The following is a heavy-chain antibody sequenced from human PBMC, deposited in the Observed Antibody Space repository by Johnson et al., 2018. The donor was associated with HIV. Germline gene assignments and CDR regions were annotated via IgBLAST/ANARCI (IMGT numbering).Heavy chain of an antibody. CDR3: AKGWTTVTTRLDAFDI. D-gene: IGHD4-11*01. V-gene: IGHV3-30*02. CDR1: GFTFSDYG. Sequence: QVQLVESGGGVVQPGGSLRLSCAASGFTFSDYGMHWVRQAPGKGLEWVAFIRYDGSNKYYADSVKGRFTISRDNAKNSLYLQMNSLRAEDTALYYCAKGWTTVTTRLDAFDIWGQGTRVTVSS. CDR2: IRYDGSNK. J-gene: IGHJ3*02.